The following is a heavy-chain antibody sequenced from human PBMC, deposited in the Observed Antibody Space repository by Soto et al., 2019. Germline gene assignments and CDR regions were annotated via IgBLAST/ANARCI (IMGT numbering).Heavy chain of an antibody. CDR3: ARAGPPKAKGLLWFGELIYGMDV. CDR1: GFTFSSYW. J-gene: IGHJ6*02. V-gene: IGHV3-74*01. CDR2: INSDESST. Sequence: PGGSLRLSCAASGFTFSSYWMHWVRQAPGKGLVWVSRINSDESSTSYADSVKGRFTISRDNAKNTLYLQMNSLRAEDTAVYYCARAGPPKAKGLLWFGELIYGMDVWGQGTTVTVSS. D-gene: IGHD3-10*01.